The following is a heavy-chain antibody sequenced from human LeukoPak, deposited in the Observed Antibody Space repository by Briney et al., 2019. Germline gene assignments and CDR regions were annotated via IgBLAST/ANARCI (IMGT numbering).Heavy chain of an antibody. CDR1: GGTFGSYA. D-gene: IGHD3-22*01. V-gene: IGHV1-69*13. Sequence: GASVKVSCKASGGTFGSYAISWVRQAPGQGLEWMGGIIPIFGTANYAQKFQGRVTITADESTSTAYMELSSLRSEDTAVYYCARDQGRVVVEYYGMDVWGQGTTVTVSS. CDR2: IIPIFGTA. J-gene: IGHJ6*02. CDR3: ARDQGRVVVEYYGMDV.